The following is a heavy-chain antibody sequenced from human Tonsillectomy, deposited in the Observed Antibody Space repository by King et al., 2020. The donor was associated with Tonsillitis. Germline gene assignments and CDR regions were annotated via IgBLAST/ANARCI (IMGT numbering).Heavy chain of an antibody. CDR1: GGSVSSGSYY. V-gene: IGHV4-61*01. CDR2: IYYSGST. Sequence: VQLQESGPGLVKPSETLSLTCTVSGGSVSSGSYYWSWIRQPPGKGLEWIGYIYYSGSTNYNPSLKSRVTISVDTSKNQFSLKLSSVTAADTAVYYCARESTYDSSGIDYWGQXTLVTVSX. J-gene: IGHJ4*02. D-gene: IGHD3-22*01. CDR3: ARESTYDSSGIDY.